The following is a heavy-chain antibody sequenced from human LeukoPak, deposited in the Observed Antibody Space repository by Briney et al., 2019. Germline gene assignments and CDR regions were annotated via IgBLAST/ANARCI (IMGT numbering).Heavy chain of an antibody. CDR3: ARALGYCSGGSCTRGYNWFDP. D-gene: IGHD2-15*01. Sequence: SETLSLTCAVYGVSFSGYYWSWIRQPPGKGLEWIGSIYYGGSTYYNPSLKSRVTISVDTSMNQFSLKLSFVTTADTAVYYCARALGYCSGGSCTRGYNWFDPWGQGTLVTVPS. V-gene: IGHV4-34*01. CDR1: GVSFSGYY. J-gene: IGHJ5*02. CDR2: IYYGGST.